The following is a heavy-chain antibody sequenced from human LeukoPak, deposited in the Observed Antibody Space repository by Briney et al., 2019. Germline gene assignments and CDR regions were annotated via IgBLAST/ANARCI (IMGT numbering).Heavy chain of an antibody. CDR1: GFTVSSNY. J-gene: IGHJ4*02. Sequence: GGSLRLSCAASGFTVSSNYMTWVRQAPGKGLEWVANIKLDGSEKYYVDSVKGRFTISRDNAKNSLYLQMNSLRVEDTAVYYCARGGSSGWFIYWGQGTLVTVSS. CDR2: IKLDGSEK. CDR3: ARGGSSGWFIY. D-gene: IGHD6-19*01. V-gene: IGHV3-7*01.